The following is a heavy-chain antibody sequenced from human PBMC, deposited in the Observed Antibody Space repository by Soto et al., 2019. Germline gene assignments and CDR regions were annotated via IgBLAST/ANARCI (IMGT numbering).Heavy chain of an antibody. CDR3: AKVSTAMVISYYYGMDV. J-gene: IGHJ6*02. V-gene: IGHV3-23*01. CDR2: ISRSGGDT. CDR1: GFTLRSYA. D-gene: IGHD5-18*01. Sequence: GGSLRLSCAASGFTLRSYAMTWVRQAPGKGLEWVSGISRSGGDTYYADSVKGRFTMSRDNSKNTLYLQMTSLRAEDTAVYYCAKVSTAMVISYYYGMDVWGQGTTVTVSS.